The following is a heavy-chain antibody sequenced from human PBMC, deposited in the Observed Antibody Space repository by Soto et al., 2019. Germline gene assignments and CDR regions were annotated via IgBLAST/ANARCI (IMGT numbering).Heavy chain of an antibody. J-gene: IGHJ6*02. CDR2: IIPILGIA. D-gene: IGHD5-18*01. CDR1: GGTFSSYT. Sequence: GASVKVSCKASGGTFSSYTISWVRQAPGQGLEWMGRIIPILGIANYAQKFQGRVTITADKSTSTAYMELSSLRSEDTAVYYCARDIGVDTAXSFSAGMDVWGQGTTVTVSS. CDR3: ARDIGVDTAXSFSAGMDV. V-gene: IGHV1-69*04.